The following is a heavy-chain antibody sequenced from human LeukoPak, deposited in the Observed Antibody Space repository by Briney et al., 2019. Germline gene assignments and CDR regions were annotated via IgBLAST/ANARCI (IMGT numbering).Heavy chain of an antibody. V-gene: IGHV2-70*04. Sequence: SGPALVKPTQTLTVTCTFSGFSLSTSGMRVSWIRQPPGKALEWLARIDWDDDKFYSTSLKTRLTISKDTSKNQVVLTMTNMDPVDTATYYCARTTSYCGGDCYVDWGQGTLVTVSS. CDR2: IDWDDDK. CDR1: GFSLSTSGMR. D-gene: IGHD2-21*02. J-gene: IGHJ4*02. CDR3: ARTTSYCGGDCYVD.